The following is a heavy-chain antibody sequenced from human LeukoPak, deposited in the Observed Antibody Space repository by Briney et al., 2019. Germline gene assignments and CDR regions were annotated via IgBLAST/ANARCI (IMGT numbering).Heavy chain of an antibody. CDR2: ISGSGGST. CDR1: GFTFSSYG. Sequence: GGNLRLYCAASGFTFSSYGMSWVRQAPGKGLEWVSAISGSGGSTYYADSVKGRFTISRDNSKNTLYLQMNSLRAEDTAVYYCAKDSQVADAFDIWGQGTMVTVSS. CDR3: AKDSQVADAFDI. J-gene: IGHJ3*02. V-gene: IGHV3-23*01. D-gene: IGHD2-15*01.